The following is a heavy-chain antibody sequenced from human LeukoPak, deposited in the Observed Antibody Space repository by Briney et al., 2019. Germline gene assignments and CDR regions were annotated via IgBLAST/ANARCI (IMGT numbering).Heavy chain of an antibody. CDR1: GFTFSSYA. J-gene: IGHJ4*02. V-gene: IGHV3-30*04. CDR3: ARDWGSIVVVPAAPENYFDY. D-gene: IGHD2-2*01. Sequence: PGRSLRLSCAASGFTFSSYAMHWVRQAPGKGLEWVAVITYDGSNKYYADSVKGRFTISRDNSKNTLYLQMNSLRAEDTAVYYCARDWGSIVVVPAAPENYFDYWGQGTLFTVSS. CDR2: ITYDGSNK.